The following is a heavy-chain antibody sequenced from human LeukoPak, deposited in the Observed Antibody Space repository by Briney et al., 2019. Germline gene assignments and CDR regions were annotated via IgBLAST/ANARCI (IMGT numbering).Heavy chain of an antibody. V-gene: IGHV3-21*05. CDR3: ARDDSSSWYQEF. CDR2: IKSNI. J-gene: IGHJ4*02. Sequence: GGSLRLSCAASGFTFGDYSMNWVRQAPGKGLEWVSYIKSNIYYADSVKGRFTISRDNAKNLLYLQMNSLTAEDTAVYYCARDDSSSWYQEFWGQGTLVTVSS. D-gene: IGHD6-13*01. CDR1: GFTFGDYS.